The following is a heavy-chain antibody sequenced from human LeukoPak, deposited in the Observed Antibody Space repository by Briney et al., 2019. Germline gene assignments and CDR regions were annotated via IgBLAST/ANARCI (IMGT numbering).Heavy chain of an antibody. Sequence: SETLSLTCTVSGGSISSSSYYWGWIRQPPGKGLEWIGSIYYSGSTYYNPSLKSRVTISVDTSKNQFSLKLSSVTAADTAVYYCARARKSRYFDLWGRGTLVTVSS. CDR3: ARARKSRYFDL. J-gene: IGHJ2*01. V-gene: IGHV4-39*01. CDR1: GGSISSSSYY. CDR2: IYYSGST.